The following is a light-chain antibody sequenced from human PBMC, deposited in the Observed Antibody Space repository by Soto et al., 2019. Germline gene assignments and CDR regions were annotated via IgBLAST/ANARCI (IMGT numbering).Light chain of an antibody. CDR1: QSVSSN. CDR3: QQYNNWPRT. J-gene: IGKJ2*01. Sequence: EIVMTQSPATLSVSPGERATLSCRASQSVSSNLAWYQKKPGQAPRLLIYGASTRATGIPARFSGSGSGTELNLTISSLQSEDFAVYYCQQYNNWPRTFGQGTKLEIK. V-gene: IGKV3-15*01. CDR2: GAS.